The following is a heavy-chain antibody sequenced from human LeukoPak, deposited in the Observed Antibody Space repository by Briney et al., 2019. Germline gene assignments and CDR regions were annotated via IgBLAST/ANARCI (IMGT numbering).Heavy chain of an antibody. V-gene: IGHV3-33*01. D-gene: IGHD6-13*01. Sequence: GGSLRLSCATSGFTFNRFGMHWVRQAPGKGLEWVAVIWYDGSNKDYADSVKGRFTISRDNSKNTMYLQINSLRVEDLAVYYCARDRHCVKGICHSPPGMDVWGQGTTVTVSS. CDR3: ARDRHCVKGICHSPPGMDV. J-gene: IGHJ6*02. CDR1: GFTFNRFG. CDR2: IWYDGSNK.